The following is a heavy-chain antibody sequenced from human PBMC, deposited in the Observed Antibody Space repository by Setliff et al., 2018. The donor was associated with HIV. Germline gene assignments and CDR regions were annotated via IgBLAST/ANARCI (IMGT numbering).Heavy chain of an antibody. V-gene: IGHV3-15*01. J-gene: IGHJ4*02. CDR3: ARVRFPYESSGYSLDY. CDR1: GFTISNVW. D-gene: IGHD3-22*01. CDR2: IKIKTDGGTI. Sequence: GGSLRLSCAASGFTISNVWMTWVRQAPGKGLEWVGRIKIKTDGGTIDYAAPVKGRFTISRDDSKNTLDLQMNSLRTEDTAVYYCARVRFPYESSGYSLDYWGQGTLVTVSS.